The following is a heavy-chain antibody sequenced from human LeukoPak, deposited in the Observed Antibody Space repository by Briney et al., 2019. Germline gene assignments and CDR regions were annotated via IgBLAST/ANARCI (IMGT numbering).Heavy chain of an antibody. CDR2: IIPIFGTA. CDR1: GCTFSSYA. Sequence: ASVRVSCKASGCTFSSYAISWVRQPPGQGLEWMGGIIPIFGTANYAQKFQGRVTITADESTSTAYMERGSLRSEDTAVYYCARAPPLYSSFYFDYWGQGTLVTVSS. CDR3: ARAPPLYSSFYFDY. V-gene: IGHV1-69*13. D-gene: IGHD6-6*01. J-gene: IGHJ4*02.